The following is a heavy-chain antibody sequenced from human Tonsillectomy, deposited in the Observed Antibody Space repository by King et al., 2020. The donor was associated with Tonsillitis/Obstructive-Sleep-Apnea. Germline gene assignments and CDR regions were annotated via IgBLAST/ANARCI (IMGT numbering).Heavy chain of an antibody. V-gene: IGHV3-7*04. J-gene: IGHJ4*02. CDR2: IKQDGSEK. CDR3: SREKMFIWGSYRTFYH. D-gene: IGHD3-16*02. CDR1: GFTFNSDW. Sequence: VQLVESGGGLVQPGGSLRLSCGASGFTFNSDWMSWVRQAPGKGLEWVANIKQDGSEKYYVDSVRGRFSISRDNAKDSLYLQMNSLRAEDTAVYYCSREKMFIWGSYRTFYHWGQGTLVTVSS.